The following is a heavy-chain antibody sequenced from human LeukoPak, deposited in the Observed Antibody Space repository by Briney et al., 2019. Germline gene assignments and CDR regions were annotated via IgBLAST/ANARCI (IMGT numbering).Heavy chain of an antibody. V-gene: IGHV4-34*01. CDR1: GGSLSGYY. D-gene: IGHD3-10*01. CDR3: ERSYYPYYFDY. Sequence: PSETLSLTCAVYGGSLSGYYWSWIRQPPGKGLEWIGEINHSGSTNYNPSLKSRVTISVDTSKNQFSLKLSSVTAADTAVYYCERSYYPYYFDYWGQGTLVTVSS. J-gene: IGHJ4*02. CDR2: INHSGST.